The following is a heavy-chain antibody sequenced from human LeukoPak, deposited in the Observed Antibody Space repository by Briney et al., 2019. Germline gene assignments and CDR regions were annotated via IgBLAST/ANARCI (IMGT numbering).Heavy chain of an antibody. CDR2: IWYGGSNK. V-gene: IGHV3-33*01. CDR1: GFTFSSYG. D-gene: IGHD4-23*01. CDR3: ARVGHHDYGGNGYYGMDV. J-gene: IGHJ6*02. Sequence: PGGSLRLSCAASGFTFSSYGMHWVRQAPGKGLEWVAVIWYGGSNKYYADSVKGRFTISRDNSKNTLYLQMNSLRAEDTAVYYCARVGHHDYGGNGYYGMDVWGQGTTVTVSS.